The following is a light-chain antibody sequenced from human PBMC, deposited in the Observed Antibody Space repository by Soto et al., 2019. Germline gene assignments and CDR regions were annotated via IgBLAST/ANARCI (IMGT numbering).Light chain of an antibody. CDR3: SSYTSSSTLDV. V-gene: IGLV2-14*01. CDR1: SSDNGGYNY. Sequence: QSVLTQPASVSGSPGQSITISCTGTSSDNGGYNYVSWYQQHPGKAPKLMIYDVSNRPSGVSNRFSGSKSGNTASLTISGLQAEDEADYYCSSYTSSSTLDVFGTGTKVTVL. J-gene: IGLJ1*01. CDR2: DVS.